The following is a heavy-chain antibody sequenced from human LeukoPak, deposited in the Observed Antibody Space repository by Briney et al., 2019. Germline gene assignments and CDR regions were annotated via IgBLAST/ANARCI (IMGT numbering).Heavy chain of an antibody. Sequence: GGSLRLSCAASGFTFSSYAMSWVRQAPGKGLEWVSAISGSGGSTYYADSVKGRFTISRDNSKNTLYLQMNSLRAEDTAVYYCAKDFPGPLLRCFDWLSSYWGQGTLVTVSS. D-gene: IGHD3-9*01. V-gene: IGHV3-23*01. J-gene: IGHJ4*02. CDR1: GFTFSSYA. CDR2: ISGSGGST. CDR3: AKDFPGPLLRCFDWLSSY.